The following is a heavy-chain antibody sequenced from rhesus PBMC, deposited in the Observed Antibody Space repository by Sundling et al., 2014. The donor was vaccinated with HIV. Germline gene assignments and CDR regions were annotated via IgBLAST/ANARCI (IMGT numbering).Heavy chain of an antibody. CDR1: GFTLSSFG. V-gene: IGHV3-54*02. Sequence: EVQLVESGGGLVQPGGSLRLSCAASGFTLSSFGMHWVRQTPGKGLEWVAVISYDGSEKYYADSVKDRFTISRDNSNNMLYLQVDNLKLEDTAVYYCAREGYSSGWNALDSWGQGVVVTVSS. D-gene: IGHD6-31*01. CDR3: AREGYSSGWNALDS. J-gene: IGHJ6*01. CDR2: ISYDGSEK.